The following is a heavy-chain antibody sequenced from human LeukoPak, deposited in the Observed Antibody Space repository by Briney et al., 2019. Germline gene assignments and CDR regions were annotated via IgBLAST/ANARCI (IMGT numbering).Heavy chain of an antibody. CDR1: GFTFSSYG. V-gene: IGHV3-30*02. Sequence: GGSLRLSCAASGFTFSSYGMHWVRQAPGKGLEWVAFIRYDGSNKYYADSVKGRFTISRDNSKNTLYLQMNSLRAEDTAVYYCAKGRVKYSSSFDYWGQGTLVTVSS. D-gene: IGHD6-6*01. CDR3: AKGRVKYSSSFDY. J-gene: IGHJ4*02. CDR2: IRYDGSNK.